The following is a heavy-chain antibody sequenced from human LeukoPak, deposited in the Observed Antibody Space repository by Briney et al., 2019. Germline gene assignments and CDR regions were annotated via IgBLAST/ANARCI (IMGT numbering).Heavy chain of an antibody. CDR1: GFTFSSYG. V-gene: IGHV3-30*18. J-gene: IGHJ4*02. Sequence: GGSLRLSCAASGFTFSSYGMHWVRQAPGKGLEWVAVISYDGSNKYYADSVKGRFTISRDNSKNTLYLQMNSLRAEDTAVYYCAKDRRGGSCYLDYWGQGTLVTVSS. CDR2: ISYDGSNK. D-gene: IGHD2-15*01. CDR3: AKDRRGGSCYLDY.